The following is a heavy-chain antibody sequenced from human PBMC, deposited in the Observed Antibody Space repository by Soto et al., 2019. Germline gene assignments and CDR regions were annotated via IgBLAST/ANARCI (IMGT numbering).Heavy chain of an antibody. CDR2: TRYTSKWSY. V-gene: IGHV6-1*01. J-gene: IGHJ5*02. Sequence: QVQLQQSGPGLVKPSQTLSLTCAISGDSVSSTSAAWEWLRQTPSRGFEWLGRTRYTSKWSYEYALSVKGRITISPDTSKNHFSLQLDSVTPEDTAVYYCVRVDWNDAGSWGQGTLVTVSS. CDR1: GDSVSSTSAA. D-gene: IGHD1-1*01. CDR3: VRVDWNDAGS.